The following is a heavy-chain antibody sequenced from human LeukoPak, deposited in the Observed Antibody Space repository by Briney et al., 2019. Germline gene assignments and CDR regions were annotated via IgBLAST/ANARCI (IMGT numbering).Heavy chain of an antibody. CDR3: ARLSYDSSGYYYGLDY. D-gene: IGHD3-22*01. CDR2: ISSSSSYI. CDR1: GFTFSSYN. J-gene: IGHJ4*02. V-gene: IGHV3-21*01. Sequence: GGSLRLSCAASGFTFSSYNMNWVRQAPGKGLEWVSSISSSSSYINYADSVKGRFTISRDNAKNSLYLQMNSLRAVDTAVYYCARLSYDSSGYYYGLDYWGQGTLVTVSS.